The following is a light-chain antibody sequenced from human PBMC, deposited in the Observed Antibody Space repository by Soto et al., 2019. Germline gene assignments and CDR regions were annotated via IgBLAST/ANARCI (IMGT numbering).Light chain of an antibody. CDR2: GAS. V-gene: IGKV3-20*01. J-gene: IGKJ2*01. Sequence: ENVLTQSPGTLSLSPGERATLSCRASQSVSSSYLAWYHQKPGQSPRLLIYGASTRAPAIPDRFSGSASGTDFTLTISRLEPEDFAVYYCQHYGSLPPYNFGRGTKVDIK. CDR3: QHYGSLPPYN. CDR1: QSVSSSY.